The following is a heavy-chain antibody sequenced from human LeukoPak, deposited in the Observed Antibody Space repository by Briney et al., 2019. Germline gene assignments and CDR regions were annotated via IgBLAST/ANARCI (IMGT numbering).Heavy chain of an antibody. V-gene: IGHV1-8*01. CDR3: ARFFDSSGYYDAFDI. CDR2: LNPGRGNT. J-gene: IGHJ3*02. CDR1: GYTFTRYD. D-gene: IGHD3-22*01. Sequence: ASVKVSCKTSGYTFTRYDINWVRQAPGQGLEWMGWLNPGRGNTGYAPEFQGRVTFTRDTSISTAYMELSSLRSEDTAVYYCARFFDSSGYYDAFDIWGQGTMVTVSS.